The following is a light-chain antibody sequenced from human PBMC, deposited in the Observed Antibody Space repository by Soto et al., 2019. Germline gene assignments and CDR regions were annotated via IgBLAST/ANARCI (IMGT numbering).Light chain of an antibody. CDR3: QQYNNWPHT. CDR1: QSVSSTY. J-gene: IGKJ2*01. CDR2: GTS. Sequence: EIVLAQSPGALSLSPGERATLSCRASQSVSSTYLAWYQQKPGQAPRLLIYGTSSRATGIPDRFSGSGSGTDFTLTINSLQSEDFAVYYCQQYNNWPHTLGQGTKVDIK. V-gene: IGKV3-20*01.